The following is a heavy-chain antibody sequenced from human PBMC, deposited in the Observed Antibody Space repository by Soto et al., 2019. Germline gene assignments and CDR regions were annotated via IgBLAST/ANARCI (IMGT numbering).Heavy chain of an antibody. CDR1: GGTFSSYA. Sequence: SVKVSCKASGGTFSSYAISWVRQAPGQGLEWMGGIVPILGNTNYAQKFQGRVTITADVSTSTAYMELSSLRSEDTAVYYCAAVGGSYRNWGQGTLVTVSS. J-gene: IGHJ4*02. CDR3: AAVGGSYRN. V-gene: IGHV1-69*10. CDR2: IVPILGNT. D-gene: IGHD1-26*01.